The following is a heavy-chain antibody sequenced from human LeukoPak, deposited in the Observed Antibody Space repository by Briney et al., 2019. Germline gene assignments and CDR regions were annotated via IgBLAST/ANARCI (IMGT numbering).Heavy chain of an antibody. J-gene: IGHJ4*01. V-gene: IGHV1-69*13. Sequence: SVKVSCKASGGTFSSYAISWVRQALGQGLEWMGGIIPIFGTANYAQKFQGRVTITVDESTSTAYMELSSLRSEDTAVYYCARVQMAMVTYFDYWGQGTLVTVSS. D-gene: IGHD5-18*01. CDR1: GGTFSSYA. CDR2: IIPIFGTA. CDR3: ARVQMAMVTYFDY.